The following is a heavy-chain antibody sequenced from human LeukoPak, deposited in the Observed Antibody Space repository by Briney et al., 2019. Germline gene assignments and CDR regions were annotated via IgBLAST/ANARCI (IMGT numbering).Heavy chain of an antibody. V-gene: IGHV3-21*04. D-gene: IGHD3-16*01. CDR2: ISSSSSYI. J-gene: IGHJ6*03. CDR1: GFTFSSYS. CDR3: AKLGGQEVHNYYVAV. Sequence: GGSLRLSCAASGFTFSSYSMNWVRQAPGKGLEWVSSISSSSSYIYYADSVKGRFTISRDNSKNTLFLQMNSLRAEDTAVYYCAKLGGQEVHNYYVAVWGKGTTVAVSS.